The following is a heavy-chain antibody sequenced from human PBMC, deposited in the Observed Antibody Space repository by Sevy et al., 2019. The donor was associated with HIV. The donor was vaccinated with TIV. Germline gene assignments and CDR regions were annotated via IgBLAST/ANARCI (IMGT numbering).Heavy chain of an antibody. D-gene: IGHD2-2*01. CDR3: ARDRYEIFYYGMDV. Sequence: ASVKVSCKASGYTFTSYGISWVRQAPGQGLEWMGWISAYNGNTNYAQKLQGRVTMTIDTSTSTAYMELRSLRSDDTAVYYCARDRYEIFYYGMDVWGQGTTVTVSS. J-gene: IGHJ6*02. V-gene: IGHV1-18*04. CDR1: GYTFTSYG. CDR2: ISAYNGNT.